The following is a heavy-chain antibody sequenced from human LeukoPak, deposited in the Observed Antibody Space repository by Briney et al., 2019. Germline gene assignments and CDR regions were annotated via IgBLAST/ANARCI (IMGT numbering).Heavy chain of an antibody. CDR1: GFTFSSYG. V-gene: IGHV3-33*01. Sequence: PGRSLRLSCAASGFTFSSYGMHWVRQAPGKGLEWVAVIWYDGSNKYYADSVKGRFTISRDNSKNTLYLQMSSLRAEDTAVYYCAREEIVGAYYYYYGMDVWGQGTTVTVSS. CDR2: IWYDGSNK. CDR3: AREEIVGAYYYYYGMDV. J-gene: IGHJ6*02. D-gene: IGHD1-26*01.